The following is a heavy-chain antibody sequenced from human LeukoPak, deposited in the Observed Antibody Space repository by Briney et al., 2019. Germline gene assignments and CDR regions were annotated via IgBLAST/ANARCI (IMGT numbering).Heavy chain of an antibody. Sequence: GGSLRLSCAASGFTFSSFSTNWVRQAPGKGLEWISYIASSSSSMYYADSVKGRFTISRDNAKNSLYLQMNSLTAEDTAAYYCARVIGSYGDSAYWGQGTLVTVSS. J-gene: IGHJ4*02. CDR3: ARVIGSYGDSAY. V-gene: IGHV3-48*04. D-gene: IGHD4-17*01. CDR2: IASSSSSM. CDR1: GFTFSSFS.